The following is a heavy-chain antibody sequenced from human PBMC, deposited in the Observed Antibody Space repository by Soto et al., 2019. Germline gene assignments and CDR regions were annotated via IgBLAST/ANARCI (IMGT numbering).Heavy chain of an antibody. CDR2: ISGSADVM. D-gene: IGHD3-10*01. CDR1: GFTFNSYA. V-gene: IGHV3-23*01. Sequence: VGSLRLSCAVSGFTFNSYAMTWVREARGNGLEWVSSISGSADVMYYADSVKGRFIISRDNSKMTLSLQLNRLSAEDTGVYYCAKYRSSSSGAEAFDYWGQGALVTVSS. J-gene: IGHJ4*02. CDR3: AKYRSSSSGAEAFDY.